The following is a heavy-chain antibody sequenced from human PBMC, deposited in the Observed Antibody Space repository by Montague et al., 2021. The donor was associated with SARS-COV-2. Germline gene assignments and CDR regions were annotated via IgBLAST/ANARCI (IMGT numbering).Heavy chain of an antibody. CDR2: INHSGST. D-gene: IGHD3-10*01. Sequence: SETLSLTCAVYGGSFSGYYWSWIRQPPGKGLEWIGEINHSGSTNYNPSLKSRVTISVDTSKNQFSLKLSSVTAADTAVYYCARVRYYGSGTSLGMDDWGQGTTVTASS. V-gene: IGHV4-34*01. CDR3: ARVRYYGSGTSLGMDD. CDR1: GGSFSGYY. J-gene: IGHJ6*02.